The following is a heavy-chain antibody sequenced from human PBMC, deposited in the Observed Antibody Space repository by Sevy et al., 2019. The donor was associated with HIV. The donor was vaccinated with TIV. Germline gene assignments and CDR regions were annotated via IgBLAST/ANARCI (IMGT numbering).Heavy chain of an antibody. V-gene: IGHV1-2*02. CDR2: INPKSGGT. J-gene: IGHJ4*02. CDR3: ARGGESLPYCGGDCYPDY. Sequence: ASVKVSCKPSGYTFSGYYIHWVRQAPGQGLEWMGWINPKSGGTNYAQKFQGRVTMTRDTSISTAYMKLSRLRSDDTAVYYCARGGESLPYCGGDCYPDYWGQGTLVTVSS. D-gene: IGHD2-21*02. CDR1: GYTFSGYY.